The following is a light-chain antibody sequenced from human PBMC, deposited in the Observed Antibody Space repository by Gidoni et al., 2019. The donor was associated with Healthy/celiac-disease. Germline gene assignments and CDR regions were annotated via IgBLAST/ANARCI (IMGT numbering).Light chain of an antibody. CDR3: QAWDSSTANVV. V-gene: IGLV3-1*01. J-gene: IGLJ2*01. CDR1: KLGDKY. CDR2: QDS. Sequence: SYELTQPPSVSVSPGQTASITCSGDKLGDKYACWYQQKPGQSPVLVIYQDSKRPSGIPERFSGSNSGNTATLTISGTQAMAEADSYCQAWDSSTANVVFGGGTKLTVL.